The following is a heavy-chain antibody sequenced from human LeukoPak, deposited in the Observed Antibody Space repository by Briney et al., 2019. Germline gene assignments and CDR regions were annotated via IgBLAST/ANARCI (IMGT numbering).Heavy chain of an antibody. Sequence: SETLSLTCAVYGGSFSGYYWSWIRQPPGKGLEWIGEISPAGSTNYNPSLKSRVTVSLDTSKNQFSLWMSSVTAADTAVYYCTTYYYGVEVWGLGTTVTVSS. D-gene: IGHD1-14*01. CDR1: GGSFSGYY. CDR2: ISPAGST. CDR3: TTYYYGVEV. V-gene: IGHV4-34*01. J-gene: IGHJ6*02.